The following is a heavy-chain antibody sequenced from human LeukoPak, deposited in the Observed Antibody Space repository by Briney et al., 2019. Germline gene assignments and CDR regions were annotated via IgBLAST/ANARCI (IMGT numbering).Heavy chain of an antibody. CDR1: GGSISSNNFY. CDR3: ARLMDTAMGGRRYYFHYYGLDV. Sequence: SETLSLTCTVSGGSISSNNFYWGWIRQPPGKGLEWIGNIYYTGSTYYNPSLKSRVTMSVDTSRNQFSLKVSSVTAADTAVYYCARLMDTAMGGRRYYFHYYGLDVWGQGTTVTVSS. D-gene: IGHD5-18*01. CDR2: IYYTGST. J-gene: IGHJ6*02. V-gene: IGHV4-39*07.